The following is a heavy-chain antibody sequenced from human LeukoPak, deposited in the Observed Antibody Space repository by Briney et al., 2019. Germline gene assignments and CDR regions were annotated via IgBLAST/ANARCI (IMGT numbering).Heavy chain of an antibody. CDR3: ATGGIYSLLDY. V-gene: IGHV1-24*01. CDR1: GHTLSELS. J-gene: IGHJ4*02. Sequence: ASVKVSCKVSGHTLSELSMHWVRQAPGTGLEWMGGFDPGNGETVYAQQFQGRVTMTEDTSTDTAYMEPSSLRSEDSGVYFCATGGIYSLLDYWGQGTLVIVSS. CDR2: FDPGNGET. D-gene: IGHD2-15*01.